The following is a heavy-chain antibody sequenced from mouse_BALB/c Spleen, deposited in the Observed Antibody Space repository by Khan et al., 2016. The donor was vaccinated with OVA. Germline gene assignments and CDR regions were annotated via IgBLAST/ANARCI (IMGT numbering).Heavy chain of an antibody. CDR2: IDPTTGYT. D-gene: IGHD1-1*01. CDR3: TSHGSIYTWFGY. Sequence: QVQLQQSGAELAKPGASVKMSCKASGYTFTNYWMHWVKQRPGQGLEWIGYIDPTTGYTEYNQKFKDKATLTADKSSSTAYLQLSSLTSEDSAVYDWTSHGSIYTWFGYWGRGTQDTVSA. CDR1: GYTFTNYW. V-gene: IGHV1-7*01. J-gene: IGHJ3*01.